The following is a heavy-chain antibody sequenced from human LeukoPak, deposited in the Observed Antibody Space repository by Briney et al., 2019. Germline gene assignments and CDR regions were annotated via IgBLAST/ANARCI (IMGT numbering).Heavy chain of an antibody. CDR2: INHSGST. CDR1: GGSFSGYY. Sequence: SETLSLTCAVYGGSFSGYYWSWIRQPPGKGLEWIGEINHSGSTNYNPSLKSRVTMSVDTSKNQFSLTLSSVTAADTAVYYCARTHSSRYNWFDPWGQGTLVTVSS. CDR3: ARTHSSRYNWFDP. D-gene: IGHD6-13*01. J-gene: IGHJ5*02. V-gene: IGHV4-34*01.